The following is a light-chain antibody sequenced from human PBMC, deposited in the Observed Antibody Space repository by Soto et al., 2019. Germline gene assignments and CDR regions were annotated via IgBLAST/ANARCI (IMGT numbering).Light chain of an antibody. CDR2: DAS. CDR3: QQRSNWPRT. Sequence: EIVLTQSPATLSLSPGERATLSCRASQSVRSYLAWYKQKPGKAPRLLIYDASNRATGIPARFSGSGSGTNFTLTISSLEPEDFAVYYCQQRSNWPRTFGQGTKV. J-gene: IGKJ1*01. V-gene: IGKV3-11*01. CDR1: QSVRSY.